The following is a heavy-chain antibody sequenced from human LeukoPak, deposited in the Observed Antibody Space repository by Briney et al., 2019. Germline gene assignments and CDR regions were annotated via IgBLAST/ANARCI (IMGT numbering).Heavy chain of an antibody. CDR1: GYTFTGYY. J-gene: IGHJ3*02. CDR3: AADLVAGDSSGYYFNDAFDI. D-gene: IGHD3-22*01. V-gene: IGHV1-2*02. CDR2: INPNSGGT. Sequence: ASVKVSCKASGYTFTGYYMHWVRQAPGQGLEWMGWINPNSGGTNYAQKFQGRVTMTRDTSISTAYMELSRLRSDDTAVYYCAADLVAGDSSGYYFNDAFDIWGQGTMVTVSS.